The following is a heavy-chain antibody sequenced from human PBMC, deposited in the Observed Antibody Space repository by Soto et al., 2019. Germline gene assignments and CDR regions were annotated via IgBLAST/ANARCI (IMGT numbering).Heavy chain of an antibody. V-gene: IGHV4-39*01. D-gene: IGHD3-9*01. CDR1: GGYTSSSGCY. CDR3: ARLRYFDWLPKIDYYYYYYMDV. J-gene: IGHJ6*03. Sequence: SETLSVTCTVSGGYTSSSGCYWGWIRQPPGKGLEWIGSIYYSGSTYYNPSLKSRVTISVDTSKNQFSLKLSSVTAADTAVYYCARLRYFDWLPKIDYYYYYYMDVWGKGTTVTVSS. CDR2: IYYSGST.